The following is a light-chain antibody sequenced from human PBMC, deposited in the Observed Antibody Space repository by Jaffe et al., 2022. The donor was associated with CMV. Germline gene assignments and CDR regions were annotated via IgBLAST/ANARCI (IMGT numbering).Light chain of an antibody. V-gene: IGKV4-1*01. CDR2: WAS. J-gene: IGKJ4*01. CDR3: QQYFVTPPT. Sequence: DIVMTQSPDSLTVSLGERAAINCMSSQSVLYTSTNNNLLAWYQQKPGQPPKLLFYWASTRVSGVPDRFSGSGSGTHFTLTINNLQAEDVAVYYCQQYFVTPPTFGGGTKVDI. CDR1: QSVLYTSTNNNL.